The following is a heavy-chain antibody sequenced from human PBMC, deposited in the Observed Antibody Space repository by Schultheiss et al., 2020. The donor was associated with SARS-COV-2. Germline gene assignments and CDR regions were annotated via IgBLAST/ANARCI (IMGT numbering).Heavy chain of an antibody. Sequence: GGSLRLSCTASAFTFSSYGMHWVRQAPGKGLEWVAVISYDGSNKYYADSVKGRFTISRDNAKNSLYLQMNSLRAEDTAVYYCARDNSMYCSSVSCYSGYYYYGMDVWGQGTTVTVSS. CDR1: AFTFSSYG. J-gene: IGHJ6*02. CDR2: ISYDGSNK. CDR3: ARDNSMYCSSVSCYSGYYYYGMDV. D-gene: IGHD2-2*02. V-gene: IGHV3-30*03.